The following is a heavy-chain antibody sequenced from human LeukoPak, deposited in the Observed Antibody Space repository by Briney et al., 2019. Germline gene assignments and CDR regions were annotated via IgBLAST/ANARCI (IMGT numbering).Heavy chain of an antibody. V-gene: IGHV3-49*04. CDR3: SREEGGSCNF. Sequence: GGSLRLSCTASGFTFGDYAKSWVRQAPGKGLEWVCFIRSRAYGGTTEYAASVKGRFTISRDDSKSIAYLQMNSLKTEDTAVYYCSREEGGSCNFWGQGTLVTVSS. CDR1: GFTFGDYA. CDR2: IRSRAYGGTT. D-gene: IGHD2-15*01. J-gene: IGHJ4*02.